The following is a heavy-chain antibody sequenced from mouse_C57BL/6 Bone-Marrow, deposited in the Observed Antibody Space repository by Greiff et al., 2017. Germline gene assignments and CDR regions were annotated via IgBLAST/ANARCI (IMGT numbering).Heavy chain of an antibody. Sequence: VQLQQSGAELVRPGASVKLSCTASGFNIKDYYMHWVKQRPEQGLGWIGRIDPEDGVTEYAPEFQGKATMTADTSSNTAYLQLSSLTSEDTAVYCCTTNCSSSDWYFDVWGTGTTVTGSS. CDR2: IDPEDGVT. D-gene: IGHD1-1*01. CDR3: TTNCSSSDWYFDV. J-gene: IGHJ1*03. V-gene: IGHV14-1*01. CDR1: GFNIKDYY.